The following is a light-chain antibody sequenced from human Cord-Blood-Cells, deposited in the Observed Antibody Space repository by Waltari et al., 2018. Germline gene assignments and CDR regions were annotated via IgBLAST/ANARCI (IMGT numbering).Light chain of an antibody. V-gene: IGLV3-19*01. J-gene: IGLJ2*01. CDR2: GKN. CDR3: NSRDSSGNHVV. Sequence: SSELTQDPAVSVALGQTVRITCQGDSLRSYYASWNQEKPGQAPVLVIYGKNNRPSGITDRFSGSSSGKTASLTSTGAQAEDEAYYYCNSRDSSGNHVVFGGGTKLTVL. CDR1: SLRSYY.